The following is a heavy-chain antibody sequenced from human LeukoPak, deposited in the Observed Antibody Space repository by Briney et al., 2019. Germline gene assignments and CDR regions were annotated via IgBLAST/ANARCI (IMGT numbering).Heavy chain of an antibody. V-gene: IGHV3-21*01. Sequence: MPGRSLRLSCAASAFTFSSCSMNWVRQAPGNGLEWVSSISSSSSYINYADSVKGRFTISRDNAKNSLYLQMNRLRAEDTAVYYCARDHLYYYDSSGYYSYMDVWGKGTTVTVSS. CDR2: ISSSSSYI. D-gene: IGHD3-22*01. CDR1: AFTFSSCS. CDR3: ARDHLYYYDSSGYYSYMDV. J-gene: IGHJ6*03.